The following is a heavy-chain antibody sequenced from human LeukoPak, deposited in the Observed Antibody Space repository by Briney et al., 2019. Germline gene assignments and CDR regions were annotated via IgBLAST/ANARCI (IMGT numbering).Heavy chain of an antibody. V-gene: IGHV4-59*12. J-gene: IGHJ6*02. Sequence: PSETLSLTCTVSGGSISSYYWSWIRQPPGKGLEWIGYIYYSGSTNYNPSLKSRVTISVDTSKNQFSLKLSSVTAADTAVYYCARGVRRSGGSCYSFCYYGMDVWGQGTTVTVSS. CDR2: IYYSGST. CDR1: GGSISSYY. CDR3: ARGVRRSGGSCYSFCYYGMDV. D-gene: IGHD2-15*01.